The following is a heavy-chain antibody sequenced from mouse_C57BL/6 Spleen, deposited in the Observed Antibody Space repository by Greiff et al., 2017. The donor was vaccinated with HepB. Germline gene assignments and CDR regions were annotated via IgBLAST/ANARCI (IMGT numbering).Heavy chain of an antibody. CDR1: GYAFSSSW. D-gene: IGHD2-4*01. J-gene: IGHJ4*01. Sequence: VKLQESGPELVKPGASVKISCKASGYAFSSSWMNWVKQRPGKGLEWIGRIYPGDGDTNYNGKFKGKATLTADKSSSTAYMQLSSLTSEDSAVYFCARYYDYDGAMDYWGQGTSVTVSS. CDR2: IYPGDGDT. V-gene: IGHV1-82*01. CDR3: ARYYDYDGAMDY.